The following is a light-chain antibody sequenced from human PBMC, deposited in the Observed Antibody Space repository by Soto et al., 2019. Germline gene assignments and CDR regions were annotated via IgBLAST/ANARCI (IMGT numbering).Light chain of an antibody. CDR2: WAS. Sequence: DVVMTQSPDSLAVSLGERATINCKSSQSVLFTAKNKNYLAWFQQKPGQPPKLLIYWASTRESGVPDRFNGSGAGTDFTLTISNLQPEDVALYYCHQYYSFPHSFGQGTRLEMK. J-gene: IGKJ2*01. CDR3: HQYYSFPHS. V-gene: IGKV4-1*01. CDR1: QSVLFTAKNKNY.